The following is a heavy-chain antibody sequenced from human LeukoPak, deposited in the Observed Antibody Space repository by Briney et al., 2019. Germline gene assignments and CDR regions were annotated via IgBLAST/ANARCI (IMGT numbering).Heavy chain of an antibody. D-gene: IGHD2-15*01. J-gene: IGHJ4*02. CDR1: GGSISSYY. CDR2: IYTSGST. V-gene: IGHV4-4*07. CDR3: ARDLGYCSGDSCYHYFDY. Sequence: SETLSLTCTVSGGSISSYYWSWIRQPAGKGLEWIGRIYTSGSTNYNPSLKSRVTMSVDTSKNQFSLKLISVTAADTAVYYCARDLGYCSGDSCYHYFDYWGQGALVTVSS.